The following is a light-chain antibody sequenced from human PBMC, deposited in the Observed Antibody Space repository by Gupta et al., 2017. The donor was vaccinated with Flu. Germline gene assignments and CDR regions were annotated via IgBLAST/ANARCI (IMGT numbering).Light chain of an antibody. CDR3: MQSINLPPT. Sequence: SSPCLLHSDVKNYLYWYQQKPGKAPQLLIYEVSSRLSGVPDRFSGSGSGTDFTLKISRVEAEDVGVYYCMQSINLPPTFGGGTKVEIK. CDR2: EVS. J-gene: IGKJ4*01. CDR1: PCLLHSDVKNY. V-gene: IGKV2-29*03.